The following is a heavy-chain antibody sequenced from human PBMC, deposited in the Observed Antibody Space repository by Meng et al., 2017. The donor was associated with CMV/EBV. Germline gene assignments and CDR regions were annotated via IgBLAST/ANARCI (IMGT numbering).Heavy chain of an antibody. CDR1: GFTFSSYA. D-gene: IGHD7-27*01. CDR3: ARDRLLGWFDP. J-gene: IGHJ5*02. CDR2: ISYDGSNK. Sequence: VQVVESGGGVVQPGRSLRLSCAASGFTFSSYAMHWVRQAPGKGLEWVAVISYDGSNKYYADSVKGRFTISRDNSKNTLYLQMNSLRAEDTAVYYCARDRLLGWFDPWGQGTLVTVSS. V-gene: IGHV3-30-3*01.